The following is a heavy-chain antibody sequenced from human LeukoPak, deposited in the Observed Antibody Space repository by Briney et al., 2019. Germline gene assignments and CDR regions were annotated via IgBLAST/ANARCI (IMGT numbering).Heavy chain of an antibody. CDR1: GGSMNNYY. V-gene: IGHV4-59*01. J-gene: IGHJ4*02. CDR3: TRGAGWLIDY. CDR2: FHNSGTS. Sequence: SETLSLTCIVSGGSMNNYYWSWIRQPPGKGLEWIGYFHNSGTSTYNPSLKSRVTISADTSKNQFSLKLNSLTTADAAVYYCTRGAGWLIDYWGQGILVTVSS. D-gene: IGHD3-16*01.